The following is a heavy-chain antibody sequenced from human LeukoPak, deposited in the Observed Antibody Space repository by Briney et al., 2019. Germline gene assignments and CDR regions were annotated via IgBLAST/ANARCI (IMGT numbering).Heavy chain of an antibody. CDR2: ISSSGSTI. D-gene: IGHD3-3*01. Sequence: GESLRLSCAASGFTFSDYYMSWIRQVPGKGLEWVSYISSSGSTIYYADSVKGRFTISRDNAKNSLYLQMNSLRAEDTAVYYCAREVGMGITIFGVVNDAFDIWGQGTMVTVSS. V-gene: IGHV3-11*04. CDR3: AREVGMGITIFGVVNDAFDI. J-gene: IGHJ3*02. CDR1: GFTFSDYY.